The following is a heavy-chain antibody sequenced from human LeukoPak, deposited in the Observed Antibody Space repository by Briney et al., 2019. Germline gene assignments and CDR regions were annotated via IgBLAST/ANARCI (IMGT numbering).Heavy chain of an antibody. CDR3: ARVKSYYGSGSYCFVY. CDR1: GGSFSGYY. D-gene: IGHD3-10*01. CDR2: INHSGST. J-gene: IGHJ4*02. V-gene: IGHV4-34*01. Sequence: SETLSLTCAVYGGSFSGYYWSWIRQPPGKGLEWIGEINHSGSTNYNPSLKSRVTISVDTSKNQFSLKLSSVTAADTAVYYCARVKSYYGSGSYCFVYWGQGTLVTVSS.